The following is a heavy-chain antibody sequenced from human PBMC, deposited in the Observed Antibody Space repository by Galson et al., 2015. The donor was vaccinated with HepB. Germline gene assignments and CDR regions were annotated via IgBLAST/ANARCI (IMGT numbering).Heavy chain of an antibody. CDR1: GFTFSDHY. J-gene: IGHJ4*02. Sequence: SLRLSCAVSGFTFSDHYMDWVRQAPGKGLEWVGRCRNQANSYTTEYAASVKGRFTIPRDDSNYSLYLQMNSLQTEDTAMYYCARMIEVAGRYYFAYWGQGTLVTVSS. CDR2: CRNQANSYTT. CDR3: ARMIEVAGRYYFAY. V-gene: IGHV3-72*01. D-gene: IGHD6-19*01.